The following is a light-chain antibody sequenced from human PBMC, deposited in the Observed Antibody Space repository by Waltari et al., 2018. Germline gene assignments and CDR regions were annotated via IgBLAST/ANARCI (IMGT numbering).Light chain of an antibody. J-gene: IGKJ1*01. Sequence: EIVMTQSPDTLSVSPGERATLSCRASQSVGSNLAWYQQKPGQAPRLLIYGASTRATDIPARFSGSGSGTEFTLTITSMQSEDFAVYYCQKYNNWPPSWTFGQGTKVEIK. CDR3: QKYNNWPPSWT. CDR1: QSVGSN. CDR2: GAS. V-gene: IGKV3-15*01.